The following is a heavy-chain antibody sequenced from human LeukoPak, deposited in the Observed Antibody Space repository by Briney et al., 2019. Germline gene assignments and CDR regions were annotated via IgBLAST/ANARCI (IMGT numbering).Heavy chain of an antibody. D-gene: IGHD6-6*01. V-gene: IGHV4-34*01. CDR3: ARLPEKTYSSSSGEDY. CDR2: INHSGST. CDR1: GGSFSGYY. Sequence: XETLSLTCAVYGGSFSGYYWSWVRQPPGKGLEWIGEINHSGSTNYNPSLNTPVTISVATSKNHFSLKLSSVTAADTAVYYCARLPEKTYSSSSGEDYWGQGTLVTVSS. J-gene: IGHJ4*02.